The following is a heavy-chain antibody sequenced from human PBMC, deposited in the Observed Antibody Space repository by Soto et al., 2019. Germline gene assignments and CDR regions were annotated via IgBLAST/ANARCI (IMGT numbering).Heavy chain of an antibody. D-gene: IGHD2-2*01. Sequence: PGGSLRLSCAASGFTFDDYAMHWVRQAPGKGLEWVSGISWNSGSIGYADSVKGRFTISRDNAKNSLYLQMNSLRAEDTALYYCAKVSFGGYCSSTSCYASAFDIWGQGTMVTVSS. CDR3: AKVSFGGYCSSTSCYASAFDI. CDR1: GFTFDDYA. CDR2: ISWNSGSI. V-gene: IGHV3-9*01. J-gene: IGHJ3*02.